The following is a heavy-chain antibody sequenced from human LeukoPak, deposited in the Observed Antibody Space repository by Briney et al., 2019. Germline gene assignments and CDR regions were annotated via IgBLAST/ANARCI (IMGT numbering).Heavy chain of an antibody. V-gene: IGHV4-39*01. Sequence: PSETLSLTCTVSGGSISSTNYYWGWIRQPPGRGLEWIGSFYYSGSTYYNPSLKSRVTISVDTSKNQFSLKLSSVTAADTAVYYCARGRLRIQLWSPVDYWGQGTLVTVSS. J-gene: IGHJ4*02. CDR2: FYYSGST. D-gene: IGHD5-18*01. CDR3: ARGRLRIQLWSPVDY. CDR1: GGSISSTNYY.